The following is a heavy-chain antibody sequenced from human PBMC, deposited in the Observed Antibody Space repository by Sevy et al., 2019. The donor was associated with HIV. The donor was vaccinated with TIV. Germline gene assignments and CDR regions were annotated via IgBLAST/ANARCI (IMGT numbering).Heavy chain of an antibody. CDR3: ATDPDNVHYYDSRGSLFDT. CDR2: ISTSSTST. Sequence: GGSLRLSCAASGFTFSNYAMGWVRQAPGKGPEWVSTISTSSTSTYYADSVKGRFTISIDHSKNPLSLEMNSVKADDTTVYHFATDPDNVHYYDSRGSLFDTRAQGTLLTVSS. V-gene: IGHV3-23*01. J-gene: IGHJ5*02. D-gene: IGHD3-22*01. CDR1: GFTFSNYA.